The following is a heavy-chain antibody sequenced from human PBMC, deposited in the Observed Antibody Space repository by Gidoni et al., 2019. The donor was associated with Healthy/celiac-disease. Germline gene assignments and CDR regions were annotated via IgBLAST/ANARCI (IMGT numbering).Heavy chain of an antibody. CDR1: GGTFSSYA. Sequence: QVQLVQSGAEVKKPGPSVKVSCKASGGTFSSYAISWVRQAPGKGLEWMGGIIPICGTANYAQKFQGRVTITADESTSTAYMELSSLRSEDTAVYYCARVDCSGGSCYSGYYYYGMDVWGQGTTVTVSS. V-gene: IGHV1-69*01. D-gene: IGHD2-15*01. J-gene: IGHJ6*02. CDR3: ARVDCSGGSCYSGYYYYGMDV. CDR2: IIPICGTA.